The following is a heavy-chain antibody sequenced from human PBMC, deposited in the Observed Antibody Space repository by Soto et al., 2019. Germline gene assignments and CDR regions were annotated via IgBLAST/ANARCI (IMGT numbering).Heavy chain of an antibody. CDR3: ARDLGGWPDY. CDR1: GYTFTSYA. D-gene: IGHD2-15*01. Sequence: QVQLVQSGAEVKKPGASVKVSCKAYGYTFTSYAMHWVRQAPGQRLEWMGWINAGNGNTKYSQKFQGRVTITRDTSASTAYMELSRLRSEDTAVYFCARDLGGWPDYWGQGTLLTVSS. CDR2: INAGNGNT. V-gene: IGHV1-3*01. J-gene: IGHJ4*02.